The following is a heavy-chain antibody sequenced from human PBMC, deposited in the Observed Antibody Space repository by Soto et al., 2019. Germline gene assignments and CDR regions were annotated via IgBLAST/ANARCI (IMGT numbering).Heavy chain of an antibody. CDR1: GYTFTSYG. D-gene: IGHD2-8*01. CDR2: ISAYNGNT. CDR3: ARRVSYGAYYYYYYMDV. J-gene: IGHJ6*03. V-gene: IGHV1-18*01. Sequence: GASVKVSCKASGYTFTSYGISWVRQAPGQGLEWMGWISAYNGNTNYAQKLQGRVTMTTDTSTSTAYMELRSLRSDDTAVYYCARRVSYGAYYYYYYMDVWGKGTTVTVSS.